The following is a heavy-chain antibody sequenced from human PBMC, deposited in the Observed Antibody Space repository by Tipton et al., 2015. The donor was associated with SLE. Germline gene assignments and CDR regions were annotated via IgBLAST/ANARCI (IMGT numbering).Heavy chain of an antibody. J-gene: IGHJ4*02. CDR1: GGSISSGGYS. CDR2: IYHSGST. D-gene: IGHD3-3*01. Sequence: LRLSCAVSGGSISSGGYSWSWIRQPPGKGLEWIGYIYHSGSTYYNPSLKSRVTISVDRFKNQFSLKLSSVTAADTAVYYCARGGRFLEWYQAGDDYWGQGTLVTVSS. V-gene: IGHV4-30-2*01. CDR3: ARGGRFLEWYQAGDDY.